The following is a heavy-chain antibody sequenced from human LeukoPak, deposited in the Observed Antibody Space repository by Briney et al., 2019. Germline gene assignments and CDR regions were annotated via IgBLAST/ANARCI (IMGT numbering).Heavy chain of an antibody. CDR1: GFTFSSYG. V-gene: IGHV3-30*18. D-gene: IGHD1-1*01. J-gene: IGHJ4*02. Sequence: GGSLRLSCAASGFTFSSYGMHWVRQAPGKGLEWVAVISYDGSNKYYADSVKGRFTISRDNSKNTLYLQMNSLRVEDTAVYYCAKDTPTTGYHLDSWGQGTLVTVSS. CDR3: AKDTPTTGYHLDS. CDR2: ISYDGSNK.